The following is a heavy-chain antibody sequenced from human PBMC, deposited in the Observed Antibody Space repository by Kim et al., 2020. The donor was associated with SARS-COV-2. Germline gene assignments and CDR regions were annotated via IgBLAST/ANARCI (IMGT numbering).Heavy chain of an antibody. D-gene: IGHD3-3*01. J-gene: IGHJ4*02. CDR3: ARSGGYYIYYFDY. V-gene: IGHV3-48*02. Sequence: YADSVKGRFTISRDNAKNSLYLQMNSLRDEDTAVYYCARSGGYYIYYFDYWGQGTLVTVSS.